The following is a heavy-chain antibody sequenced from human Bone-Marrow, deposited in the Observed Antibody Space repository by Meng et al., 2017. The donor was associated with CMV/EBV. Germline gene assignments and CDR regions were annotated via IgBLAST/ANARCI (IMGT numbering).Heavy chain of an antibody. CDR2: ISSSGSYI. CDR3: ARLYCSSTSCQDY. CDR1: GFPFSSFS. V-gene: IGHV3-21*01. Sequence: GGSLRLSCAASGFPFSSFSMNWVRQAPGKGLEWVSSISSSGSYISYADSVKGRFTISRDNAKNSLYLQMNSLRADDTAVYYCARLYCSSTSCQDYWGQGTLVTVSS. J-gene: IGHJ4*02. D-gene: IGHD2-2*01.